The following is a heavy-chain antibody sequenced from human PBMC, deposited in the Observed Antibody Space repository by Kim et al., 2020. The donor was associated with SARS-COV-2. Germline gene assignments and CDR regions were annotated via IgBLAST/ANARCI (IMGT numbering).Heavy chain of an antibody. V-gene: IGHV3-53*01. D-gene: IGHD3-16*02. CDR3: ARVTRGADYIWGSYRYYWYFDL. CDR1: GFTVSSNY. CDR2: IYSGGST. J-gene: IGHJ2*01. Sequence: GGSLRLSCAASGFTVSSNYMSWVRQAPGKGLEWVSVIYSGGSTYYADSVKGRFTISRDNSKNTLYLQMNSLRAEDTAVYYCARVTRGADYIWGSYRYYWYFDLWGRGTLVTVSS.